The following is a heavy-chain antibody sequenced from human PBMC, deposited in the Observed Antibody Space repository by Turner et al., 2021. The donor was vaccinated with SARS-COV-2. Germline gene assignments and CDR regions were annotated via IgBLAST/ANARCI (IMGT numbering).Heavy chain of an antibody. J-gene: IGHJ3*01. CDR3: ARLADYGAFDV. CDR1: GGSISSGGYY. CDR2: IYYSGST. D-gene: IGHD3-16*01. Sequence: QVQLQESGPGLVKPSQTLSLTCTVSGGSISSGGYYWIWIRQHPGKGLVWIGYIYYSGSTNYSPSLKSRVTISVDTSKTQFSLKLCSATAAVAAVYYRARLADYGAFDVWGQGTMVTVSS. V-gene: IGHV4-31*03.